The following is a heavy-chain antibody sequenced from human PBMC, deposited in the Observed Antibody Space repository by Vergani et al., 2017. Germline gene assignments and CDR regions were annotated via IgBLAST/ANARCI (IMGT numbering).Heavy chain of an antibody. CDR1: GGSISSYY. J-gene: IGHJ6*03. CDR2: IYYSGST. V-gene: IGHV4-59*01. D-gene: IGHD2-8*01. Sequence: QVQLQESGPGLVKPSETLSLTCTVSGGSISSYYWSWIRQPPGKGLEWIGYIYYSGSTNYNPSLKSRGTISVDTSKNQFSLKLSSVTAADTAVYYCARGPSNQIYYYYYYYMDVWGKGTTVTVSS. CDR3: ARGPSNQIYYYYYYYMDV.